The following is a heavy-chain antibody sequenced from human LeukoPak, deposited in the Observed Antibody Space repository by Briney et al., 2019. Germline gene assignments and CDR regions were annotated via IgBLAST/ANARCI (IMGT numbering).Heavy chain of an antibody. D-gene: IGHD6-19*01. CDR1: GFTFSSYS. V-gene: IGHV3-21*01. Sequence: KPGGSLRLSCAASGFTFSSYSMNWVRQAPGKGLEWVSSISSSSSYIYYADSVKGRFTISRDNAKNSLYLQMNSLRAEDTAVYYCARDLLRGSGWANEYFQHWGQGTLVTVSS. CDR3: ARDLLRGSGWANEYFQH. J-gene: IGHJ1*01. CDR2: ISSSSSYI.